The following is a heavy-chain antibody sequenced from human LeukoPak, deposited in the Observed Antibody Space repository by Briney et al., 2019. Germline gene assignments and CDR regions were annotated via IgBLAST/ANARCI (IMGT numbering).Heavy chain of an antibody. V-gene: IGHV3-23*01. CDR3: AKRGVVIRVILVGFHKEAYYFDS. CDR1: GFTFSDYY. CDR2: ISGSGGST. D-gene: IGHD3-22*01. Sequence: GGSLRLSCTASGFTFSDYYMSWIRQTPRKGLEWVAGISGSGGSTSYADSVKGRFTISRDNPKNTLYLEMNSLRAEDTAVYFCAKRGVVIRVILVGFHKEAYYFDSWGQGTLVTVSS. J-gene: IGHJ4*02.